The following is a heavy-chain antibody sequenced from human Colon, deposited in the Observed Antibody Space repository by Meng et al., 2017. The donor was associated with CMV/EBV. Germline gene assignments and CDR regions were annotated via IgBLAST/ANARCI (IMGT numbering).Heavy chain of an antibody. J-gene: IGHJ4*02. CDR2: IKQDGSEK. CDR3: ARGRCGTSCYTFDY. V-gene: IGHV3-7*04. Sequence: GGSLRLSCAASGFPVSANYMAWFRQAPGRGLEWVANIKQDGSEKYYVDSVKGRFTISRDNAKNSLYLQMNSLRVEDTAVYYCARGRCGTSCYTFDYWGQGTLVTVS. CDR1: GFPVSANY. D-gene: IGHD2-2*02.